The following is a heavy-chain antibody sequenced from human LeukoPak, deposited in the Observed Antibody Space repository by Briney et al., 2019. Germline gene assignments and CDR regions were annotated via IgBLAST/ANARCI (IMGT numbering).Heavy chain of an antibody. D-gene: IGHD2-21*02. V-gene: IGHV5-51*01. CDR2: IHPGVSDT. J-gene: IGHJ4*02. CDR3: AASPPHCGADCPFDY. Sequence: GESLKISCKGSGFTLTDHWIAWVRQMPGRGLEWVGIIHPGVSDTPKSPSFQGQVVILVDRSISTAYLQWNSLKASETAMYYCAASPPHCGADCPFDYWGQGTLVTVSS. CDR1: GFTLTDHW.